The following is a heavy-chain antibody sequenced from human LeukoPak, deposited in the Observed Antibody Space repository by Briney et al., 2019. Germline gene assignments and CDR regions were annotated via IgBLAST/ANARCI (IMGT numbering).Heavy chain of an antibody. CDR1: GFSLSTSGMC. J-gene: IGHJ4*02. Sequence: SGPTLVNPTQTLTLTCTFSGFSLSTSGMCVSWIRQPPGKALEWLARIDWDDDKYYSTSLKTRLTISKDTSKNQVVLTMTNMDPVDTATYYCARTPTYYYDSSGYLVFDYWGQGTLVTVSS. CDR2: IDWDDDK. V-gene: IGHV2-70*11. D-gene: IGHD3-22*01. CDR3: ARTPTYYYDSSGYLVFDY.